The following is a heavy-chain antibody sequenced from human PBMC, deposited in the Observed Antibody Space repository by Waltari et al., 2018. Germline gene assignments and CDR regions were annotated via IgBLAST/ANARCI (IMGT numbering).Heavy chain of an antibody. V-gene: IGHV3-30*04. CDR2: ISYDGSNK. Sequence: YARDWVRQAPGKGLEWVAVISYDGSNKYYVDSVKGRFTISRDNSKNTLYLQMNSLRAEDTAVYYCARPTTVDAFDIWGQGTMVTVSS. D-gene: IGHD4-17*01. CDR1: YA. J-gene: IGHJ3*02. CDR3: ARPTTVDAFDI.